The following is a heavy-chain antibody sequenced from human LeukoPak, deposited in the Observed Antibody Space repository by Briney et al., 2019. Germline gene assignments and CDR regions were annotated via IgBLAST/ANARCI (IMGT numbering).Heavy chain of an antibody. CDR2: ISYDGSNK. Sequence: GGSLRLSCAASGFTFSSYAMHWVRQAPGKGLEWVAVISYDGSNKYYADSVKGRFTISRDNAKNTLYLQMNSLRAEDTAVYYCARGSYYDFWSGYSCGMDVWGQGTTVTVSS. CDR1: GFTFSSYA. V-gene: IGHV3-30-3*01. D-gene: IGHD3-3*01. J-gene: IGHJ6*02. CDR3: ARGSYYDFWSGYSCGMDV.